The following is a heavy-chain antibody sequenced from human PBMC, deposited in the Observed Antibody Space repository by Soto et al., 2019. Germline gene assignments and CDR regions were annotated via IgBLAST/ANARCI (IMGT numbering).Heavy chain of an antibody. D-gene: IGHD3-22*01. CDR3: AKDLGTLRPPIVVVNDALDI. V-gene: IGHV3-23*01. Sequence: GGSLRLSCAASGFTFSSYAMSWVRQAPGKGLEWVSAISGSGGSTYYADSVKGRFTISRDNSKNTLYLQMNSLRAEDTAVYYCAKDLGTLRPPIVVVNDALDIWGQGTMVTVSS. J-gene: IGHJ3*02. CDR1: GFTFSSYA. CDR2: ISGSGGST.